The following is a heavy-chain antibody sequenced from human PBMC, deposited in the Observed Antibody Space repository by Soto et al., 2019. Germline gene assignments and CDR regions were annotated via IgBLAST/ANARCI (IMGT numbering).Heavy chain of an antibody. J-gene: IGHJ4*02. Sequence: EVQLVESGGGLVQPGRSLRLSCVASGFSFDDYAMHWVRQVPGRGLEWVSSISWNSNIVGYADSVKGRLTISRDSAKKSLDLQRNRLRPEDTALYFFARYPGHCGGTSCYGYFGSLGQGTLVTVSS. CDR1: GFSFDDYA. CDR3: ARYPGHCGGTSCYGYFGS. D-gene: IGHD2-2*01. CDR2: ISWNSNIV. V-gene: IGHV3-9*01.